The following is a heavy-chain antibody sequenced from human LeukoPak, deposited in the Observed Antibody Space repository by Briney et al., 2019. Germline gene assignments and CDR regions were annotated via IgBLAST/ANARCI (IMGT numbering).Heavy chain of an antibody. CDR2: ISWDGRNM. Sequence: GGSLRLSCAASGFSLDDYAMHWVRQAPGQGLEWVSSISWDGRNMAYAASVKGRFTISRDNAQNSPYLQMYSLKIDDTAFYYCIKDMGFDLLKDAFDLWGQGMLVTVSS. J-gene: IGHJ3*01. CDR3: IKDMGFDLLKDAFDL. D-gene: IGHD1-26*01. V-gene: IGHV3-9*01. CDR1: GFSLDDYA.